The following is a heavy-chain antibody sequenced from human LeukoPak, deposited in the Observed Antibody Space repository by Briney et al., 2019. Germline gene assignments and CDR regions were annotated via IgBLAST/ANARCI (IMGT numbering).Heavy chain of an antibody. CDR1: GGSISSYY. Sequence: LSETLSLTCTVSGGSISSYYWSWVRQPPGKGLEWIGEINHSGSTNYNPSLKSRVTISVDTSKNQFSLKLSSVTAADTAVYYCAGGGTEGYYFDYWGQGTLVTVSS. D-gene: IGHD1-1*01. CDR2: INHSGST. J-gene: IGHJ4*02. V-gene: IGHV4-34*01. CDR3: AGGGTEGYYFDY.